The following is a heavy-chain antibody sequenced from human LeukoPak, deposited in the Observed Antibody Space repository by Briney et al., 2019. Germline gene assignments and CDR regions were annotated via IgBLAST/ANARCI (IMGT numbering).Heavy chain of an antibody. CDR1: GGSFSSYG. CDR3: ARSATTVTTLYYFDY. D-gene: IGHD4-17*01. CDR2: IIPIFGTV. V-gene: IGHV1-69*13. Sequence: ASVKVSCKASGGSFSSYGISWVRQAPGQGLEWMGGIIPIFGTVHYAQKFQGRVSITADESTSPAYMELSSLRSEDTAVYYCARSATTVTTLYYFDYWGQGTLVTVSS. J-gene: IGHJ4*02.